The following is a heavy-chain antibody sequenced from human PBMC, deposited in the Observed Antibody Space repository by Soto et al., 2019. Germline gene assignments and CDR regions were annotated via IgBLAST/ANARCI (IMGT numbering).Heavy chain of an antibody. J-gene: IGHJ3*01. CDR3: AGDFQIG. V-gene: IGHV3-53*01. Sequence: EVQLVESGGGLIQPGGSLRLSCAASGFTVSSNYMSWVRQAPGKGLEWVSVIYSGGSTYYADSVKGRFTMSRDYSNIQLYVRLNSLGAEDTVVDYCAGDFQIGWCQGTMVSVSS. CDR1: GFTVSSNY. CDR2: IYSGGST.